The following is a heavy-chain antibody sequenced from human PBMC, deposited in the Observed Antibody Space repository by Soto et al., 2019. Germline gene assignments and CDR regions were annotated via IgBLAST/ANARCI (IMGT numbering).Heavy chain of an antibody. J-gene: IGHJ6*02. V-gene: IGHV3-30*18. CDR3: GKDTLDCSGGDCPLYYYYGMDV. Sequence: GGSLRLSCAASGFTFRSYGMRWVRQAPGKGLEWLAVISNDGTNKYLADSVKGRLTLSRDNSRNTLSLEINNLRPEDTAVYYCGKDTLDCSGGDCPLYYYYGMDVWGQGTTVTVSS. D-gene: IGHD2-15*01. CDR1: GFTFRSYG. CDR2: ISNDGTNK.